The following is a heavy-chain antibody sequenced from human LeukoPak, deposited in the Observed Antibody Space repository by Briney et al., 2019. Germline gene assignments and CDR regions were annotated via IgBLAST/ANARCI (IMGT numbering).Heavy chain of an antibody. Sequence: ASVTVSCKASGCTFTGYYMHWVRRAPGQGLEWMGWINPNSGGTNYAQKFQGRVTMTRDTFISTAYIELSRLRSDDTAVYYCARKYDILTGYYFDYWGQGTLVTVSS. D-gene: IGHD3-9*01. CDR1: GCTFTGYY. J-gene: IGHJ4*02. CDR2: INPNSGGT. CDR3: ARKYDILTGYYFDY. V-gene: IGHV1-2*02.